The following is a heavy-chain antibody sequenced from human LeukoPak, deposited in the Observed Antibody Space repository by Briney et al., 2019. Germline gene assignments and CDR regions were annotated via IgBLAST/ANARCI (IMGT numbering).Heavy chain of an antibody. CDR3: ARVLSGVYDSSGYNAFDI. CDR1: GYTFTGYY. CDR2: INPNSGGT. D-gene: IGHD3-22*01. V-gene: IGHV1-2*02. J-gene: IGHJ3*02. Sequence: APVRVSCKASGYTFTGYYMHWVRQAPGQGLEWMGWINPNSGGTNYAQKFQGRVTMTRDTSISTAYMELSRLRSDDTAVYYCARVLSGVYDSSGYNAFDIWGQGTMVTVSS.